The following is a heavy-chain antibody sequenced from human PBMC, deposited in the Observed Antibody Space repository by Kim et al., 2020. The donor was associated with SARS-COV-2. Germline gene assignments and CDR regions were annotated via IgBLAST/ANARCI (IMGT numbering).Heavy chain of an antibody. J-gene: IGHJ2*01. CDR3: AGTGIAAAGNWYFDL. V-gene: IGHV5-10-1*01. Sequence: GESLKISCKGSGYSFTSYWISWVRQMPGKGLEWMGRIDPSDSYTNYSPSFQGHVTISADKSISTAYLQWSSLKASDTAMYYCAGTGIAAAGNWYFDLWGRGTLVTVSS. CDR2: IDPSDSYT. D-gene: IGHD6-13*01. CDR1: GYSFTSYW.